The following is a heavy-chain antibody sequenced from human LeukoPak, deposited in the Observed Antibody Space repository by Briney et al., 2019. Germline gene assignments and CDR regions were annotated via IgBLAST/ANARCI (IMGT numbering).Heavy chain of an antibody. V-gene: IGHV3-23*01. CDR3: ATYRQVLLPFES. J-gene: IGHJ4*02. Sequence: GGSLRLSCAASGFTFSTFAMIWVRQPPGKGLEWVSSIFPSSDEIHYADSVRGRFTISRDNSKSTLALQMNSLRAEDTAIYYCATYRQVLLPFESWGQGTLVTVSS. D-gene: IGHD2-8*02. CDR1: GFTFSTFA. CDR2: IFPSSDEI.